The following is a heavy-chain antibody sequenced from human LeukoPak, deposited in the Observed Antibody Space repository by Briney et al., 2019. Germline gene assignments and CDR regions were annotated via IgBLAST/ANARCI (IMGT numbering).Heavy chain of an antibody. CDR3: ASGFDDTQYYFDY. CDR2: TIPIFGTA. Sequence: ASVKVSCKASGGTFSSYAISWVRQAPGQGLEWMGGTIPIFGTANYAQKFQGRVTITTDESTSTAYMELSSLRSEDTAVYYCASGFDDTQYYFDYWGQGTLVTVSS. D-gene: IGHD3-22*01. V-gene: IGHV1-69*05. CDR1: GGTFSSYA. J-gene: IGHJ4*02.